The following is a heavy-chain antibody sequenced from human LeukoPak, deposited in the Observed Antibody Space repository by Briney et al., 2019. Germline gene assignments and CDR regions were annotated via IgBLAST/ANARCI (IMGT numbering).Heavy chain of an antibody. CDR1: GGSISSYY. D-gene: IGHD3-3*01. J-gene: IGHJ5*02. V-gene: IGHV4-59*01. CDR2: IYYSGST. Sequence: SETLSLTCTVSGGSISSYYWSWIRQPPGKGLEWLGYIYYSGSTNYNPSLKSRVPISVDTSKNQFSLKLSSVTAADTAVYYCARYYDFWSGYYGEPRNGGFDPWGQGTLVTVSS. CDR3: ARYYDFWSGYYGEPRNGGFDP.